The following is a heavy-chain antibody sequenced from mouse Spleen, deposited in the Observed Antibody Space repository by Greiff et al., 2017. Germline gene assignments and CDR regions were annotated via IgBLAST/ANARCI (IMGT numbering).Heavy chain of an antibody. CDR3: ARSNYRYDGYWYFDV. V-gene: IGHV1-78*01. CDR1: GYTFTDHA. D-gene: IGHD2-14*01. J-gene: IGHJ1*01. Sequence: VQRVESDAELVKPGASVKISCKVSGYTFTDHAIHWMKQRPEQGLEWIGYIYPRDGSTKYNEKFKGKATLTADKSSSTAYMQLNSLTSEDSAVYFCARSNYRYDGYWYFDVWGAGTTVTVSS. CDR2: IYPRDGST.